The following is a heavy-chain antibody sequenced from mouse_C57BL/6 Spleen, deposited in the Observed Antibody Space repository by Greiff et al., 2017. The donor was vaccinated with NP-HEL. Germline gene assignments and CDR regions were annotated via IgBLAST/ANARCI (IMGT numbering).Heavy chain of an antibody. Sequence: QVQLQQSGPELVKPGASVKISCKASGYAFSSSWMNWVKQRPGKGLEWIGRIYPGDGDTNYNGKFKGKATLTADKSSSTAYMQLSSLTSEDSAVYFCASANWYYFDYWGQGTTLTVSS. V-gene: IGHV1-82*01. CDR2: IYPGDGDT. CDR1: GYAFSSSW. CDR3: ASANWYYFDY. J-gene: IGHJ2*01. D-gene: IGHD4-1*01.